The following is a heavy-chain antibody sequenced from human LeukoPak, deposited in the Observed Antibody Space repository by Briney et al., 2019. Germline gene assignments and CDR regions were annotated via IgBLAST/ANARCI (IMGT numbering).Heavy chain of an antibody. V-gene: IGHV3-23*01. D-gene: IGHD3-22*01. CDR2: ISGSGDNT. J-gene: IGHJ4*02. CDR3: AKGSYYDSSGSFYFDY. Sequence: GGSLRLSCEASGFTFSSYWMSWVRQAPGKGLEWVSGISGSGDNTYYADSVKGRFTISRDNSKNTLYVQVNSLGTEDTAAYYCAKGSYYDSSGSFYFDYWGQGTLVTVSS. CDR1: GFTFSSYW.